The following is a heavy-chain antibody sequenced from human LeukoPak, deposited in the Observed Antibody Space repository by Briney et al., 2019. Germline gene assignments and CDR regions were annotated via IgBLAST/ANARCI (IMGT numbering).Heavy chain of an antibody. J-gene: IGHJ4*02. Sequence: PSETLSLTCTVSGGSISGYYWSWIRQPPGKGLEWIGEINHSGSTNYNPSLKSRVTISVDTSKNQFSLKLSSVTAADTAVYYCARAVGYDYVWGSYRYAPDYWGQGTLVTVSS. CDR1: GGSISGYY. D-gene: IGHD3-16*02. CDR3: ARAVGYDYVWGSYRYAPDY. CDR2: INHSGST. V-gene: IGHV4-34*01.